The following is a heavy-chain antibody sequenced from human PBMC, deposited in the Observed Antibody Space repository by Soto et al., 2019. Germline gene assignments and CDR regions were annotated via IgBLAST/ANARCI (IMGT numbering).Heavy chain of an antibody. CDR1: GFTFSSYW. V-gene: IGHV3-7*01. J-gene: IGHJ4*02. CDR2: IKQDGSEK. CDR3: ARDRREGYDYIWGSYRFTHSDY. Sequence: EVQLVESGGGLVQPGGSLRLSCAASGFTFSSYWMSWVRQAPGKGLEWVANIKQDGSEKYYVDSVKGRFTISRDNAKNSLYLQMNSLRDEDTAVYYCARDRREGYDYIWGSYRFTHSDYWGQGTLVTVSS. D-gene: IGHD3-16*02.